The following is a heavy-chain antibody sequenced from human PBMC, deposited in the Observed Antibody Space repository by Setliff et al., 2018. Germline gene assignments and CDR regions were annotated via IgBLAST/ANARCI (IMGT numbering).Heavy chain of an antibody. Sequence: SETLSLTCTVSGGSISTYYWRWIRQPPGKGLEWIGYVYYSGIANYSPSLKSRLTITVDTSKNQFSLKLSSLTAADTAVYYFARCGEATAKPFYYYYMDVWGKGTTVTVSS. CDR1: GGSISTYY. CDR3: ARCGEATAKPFYYYYMDV. D-gene: IGHD3-10*01. CDR2: VYYSGIA. V-gene: IGHV4-59*01. J-gene: IGHJ6*03.